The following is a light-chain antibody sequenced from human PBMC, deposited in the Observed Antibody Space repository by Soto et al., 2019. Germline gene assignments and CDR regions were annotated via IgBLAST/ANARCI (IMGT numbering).Light chain of an antibody. CDR1: SSDIGSYNF. CDR2: EVR. V-gene: IGLV2-8*01. Sequence: QSALTQPPSASGSPGQSVTISCTGTSSDIGSYNFVSWYQQHPGKAPKVMLYEVRKRPSGVPDRFSGSKSDTSASLAISGLQSQDEADYYCAAWDDSLNGPVFGGGTKLTVL. J-gene: IGLJ3*02. CDR3: AAWDDSLNGPV.